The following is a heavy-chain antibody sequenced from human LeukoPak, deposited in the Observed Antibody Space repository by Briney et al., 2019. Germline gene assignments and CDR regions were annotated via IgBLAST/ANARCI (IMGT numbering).Heavy chain of an antibody. CDR2: INQDGSDK. D-gene: IGHD1-26*01. V-gene: IGHV3-7*01. J-gene: IGHJ3*02. CDR3: ARVSGTYGGAFDI. Sequence: GGSLRLSCAASGFTFSVDWMTWVRQAPGTRRGWGANINQDGSDKYYVDSVKGRFTISRDNAKNSLYLQMNSLRAEDTAVYYCARVSGTYGGAFDIWGQGTMVTVSS. CDR1: GFTFSVDW.